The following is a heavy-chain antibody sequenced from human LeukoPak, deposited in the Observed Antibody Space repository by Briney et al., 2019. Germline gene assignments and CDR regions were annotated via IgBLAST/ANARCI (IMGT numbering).Heavy chain of an antibody. Sequence: PGRSLRLSCAASGSTFSSYGMHWVRQAPGKGLEWVAVISYDGSNKYYADSVKGRFTISRDNSKNTLYLRMNSLRAEDTAVYYCAKDLNYYGSGSYYMDYWGQGTLVTVSS. V-gene: IGHV3-30*18. CDR2: ISYDGSNK. CDR1: GSTFSSYG. CDR3: AKDLNYYGSGSYYMDY. J-gene: IGHJ4*02. D-gene: IGHD3-10*01.